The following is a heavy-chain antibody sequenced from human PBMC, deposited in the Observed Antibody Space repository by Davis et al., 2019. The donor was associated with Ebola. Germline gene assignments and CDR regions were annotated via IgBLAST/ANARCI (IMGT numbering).Heavy chain of an antibody. CDR2: INWNGGST. CDR1: GFTVSSNY. D-gene: IGHD3-22*01. Sequence: GESLKISCAASGFTVSSNYMNWVRQAPGKGLEWVSDINWNGGSTGYADSVKGRFTISRDNSKNTLYLQMNGLRAEDTAVYYCVSSLSKSVVVSYYFDYWGQGTLVTVSS. V-gene: IGHV3-53*05. CDR3: VSSLSKSVVVSYYFDY. J-gene: IGHJ4*02.